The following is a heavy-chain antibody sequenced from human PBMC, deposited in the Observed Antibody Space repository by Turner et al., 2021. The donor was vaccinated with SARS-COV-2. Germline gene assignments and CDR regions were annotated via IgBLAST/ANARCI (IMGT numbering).Heavy chain of an antibody. Sequence: QLQLQESGPGLVKPSDTLSLTCTVSGGSISSSSYYWGWIRQPRGKGLEWIGSIDYSGRTYYNPSLKSRVTISVDTSKNQFSLKLTAVTAADTAVYFCARHWEVAAAAYLARFDPWGQGTLVTVSS. CDR2: IDYSGRT. CDR3: ARHWEVAAAAYLARFDP. V-gene: IGHV4-39*01. CDR1: GGSISSSSYY. J-gene: IGHJ5*02. D-gene: IGHD6-13*01.